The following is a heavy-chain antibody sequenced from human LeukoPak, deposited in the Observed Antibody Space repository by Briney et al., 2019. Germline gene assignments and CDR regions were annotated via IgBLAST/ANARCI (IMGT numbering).Heavy chain of an antibody. CDR3: ARPLMYYYGSETYFWFDP. CDR1: GFTFSSYN. V-gene: IGHV3-21*01. J-gene: IGHJ5*02. D-gene: IGHD3-10*01. CDR2: ITSGSSYI. Sequence: GGSLRLSCAASGFTFSSYNMNWVRQAPGKGLEWVSSITSGSSYIYYADSAKGRFTISRDNAKNSLSLQMNSLRAEDTAVYYCARPLMYYYGSETYFWFDPWGQGTLVTVSS.